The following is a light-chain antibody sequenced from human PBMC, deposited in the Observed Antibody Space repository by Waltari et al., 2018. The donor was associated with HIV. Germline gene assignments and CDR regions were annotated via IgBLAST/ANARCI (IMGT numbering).Light chain of an antibody. J-gene: IGKJ4*01. Sequence: EIVVTQSPVALSASLGERVTLSCRASQSVGTSFAWYQQRPGQAPGVLIYSVSTRAAGVPARFSGSGSGTDFTLTISSLQPEDYAVYFCQQYEKWPPLTFGGGTKV. CDR1: QSVGTS. CDR3: QQYEKWPPLT. CDR2: SVS. V-gene: IGKV3-15*01.